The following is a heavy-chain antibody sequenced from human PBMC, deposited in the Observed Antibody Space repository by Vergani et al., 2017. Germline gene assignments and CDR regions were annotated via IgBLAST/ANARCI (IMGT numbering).Heavy chain of an antibody. Sequence: EVQLLESGGGLVQPGGSLRLSCAASGFTFSSYAMSWVRQAPGKGLEWGSAISGSGGSTYYADSVKGRFTISRDNSKNTLYLQMNSLRAEDTAVYYCARDCPGGGGDCSAGWYFDLWGRGTLVTVSS. CDR3: ARDCPGGGGDCSAGWYFDL. J-gene: IGHJ2*01. CDR1: GFTFSSYA. V-gene: IGHV3-23*01. D-gene: IGHD2-21*02. CDR2: ISGSGGST.